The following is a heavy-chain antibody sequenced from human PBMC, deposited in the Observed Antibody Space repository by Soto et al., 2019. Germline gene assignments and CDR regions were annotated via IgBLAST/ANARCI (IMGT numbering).Heavy chain of an antibody. CDR2: IYYSGST. V-gene: IGHV4-39*01. J-gene: IGHJ5*02. CDR3: ARHDVSYGDYAWFDP. D-gene: IGHD4-17*01. CDR1: GGPISSISYY. Sequence: TLSLTCTVSGGPISSISYYWGWIRQPPGKGLEWIGSIYYSGSTYYNPSLKSRVTISVDTSKNQFSLKLSSVTAADTAVYYCARHDVSYGDYAWFDPWGQGTLVTVSS.